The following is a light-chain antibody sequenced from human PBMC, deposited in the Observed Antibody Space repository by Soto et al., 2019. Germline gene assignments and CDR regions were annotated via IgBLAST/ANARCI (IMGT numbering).Light chain of an antibody. Sequence: QSVLTQPPSASGTPGQTVTISCSGSSSNIGSLTVNWYQQLPGTAPKLLIYTNNQRPSGVPDRFSGSKSGTSASLAISGLQSEDEADYYCAAWDDSLTGRGVFGTGTKVTVL. V-gene: IGLV1-44*01. CDR2: TNN. CDR1: SSNIGSLT. J-gene: IGLJ1*01. CDR3: AAWDDSLTGRGV.